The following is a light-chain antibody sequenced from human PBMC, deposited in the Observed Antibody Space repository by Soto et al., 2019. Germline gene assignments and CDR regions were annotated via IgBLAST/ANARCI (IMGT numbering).Light chain of an antibody. CDR1: RGISSY. J-gene: IGKJ5*01. V-gene: IGKV1-9*01. CDR3: QQLNSYLQT. Sequence: IPLTQSPSSLSASVGDRVTITCQASRGISSYLAWYQQKPGKPPKLLVYSASTLQSGVPSRFSGSGSGPAFALTISSLQPEDSATYFCQQLNSYLQTFGQGTRLEIK. CDR2: SAS.